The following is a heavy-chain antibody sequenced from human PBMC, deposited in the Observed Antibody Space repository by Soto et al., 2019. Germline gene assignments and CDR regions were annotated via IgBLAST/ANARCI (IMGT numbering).Heavy chain of an antibody. CDR2: IYPGDSDT. V-gene: IGHV5-51*01. D-gene: IGHD5-18*01. CDR3: AIRGYSYGMDX. CDR1: GYSFTNYL. J-gene: IGHJ6*02. Sequence: GESLKSSCKGSGYSFTNYLIGWVRQMPGKGLEWMGIIYPGDSDTSYSPSFQGQVTISVDKSISTAYLQWNSLKASDTAMYYCAIRGYSYGMDXWGQVTTVTVS.